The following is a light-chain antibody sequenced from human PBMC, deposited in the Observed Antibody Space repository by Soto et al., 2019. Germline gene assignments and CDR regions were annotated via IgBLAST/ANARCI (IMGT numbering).Light chain of an antibody. J-gene: IGLJ1*01. CDR1: SSDVGGYNY. CDR3: SSYAGSKYV. Sequence: ALTQPPSASGSPGQSVTISCTGTSSDVGGYNYVSWYQQHPGKAPKLMIYEVSKRPSGVPDRFSGSKSGNTASLTVSGLQAEDEADYYCSSYAGSKYVFGTGTKLTVL. V-gene: IGLV2-8*01. CDR2: EVS.